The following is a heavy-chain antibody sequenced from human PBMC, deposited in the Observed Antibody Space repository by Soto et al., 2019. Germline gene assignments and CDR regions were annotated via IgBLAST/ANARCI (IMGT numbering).Heavy chain of an antibody. J-gene: IGHJ3*02. D-gene: IGHD1-26*01. CDR2: IIPITGIA. CDR3: SRYQTGSGCYSDAYGS. Sequence: QVQLVQSGAEVKKPGSSVKVSCKASGGTFSSYTISWVRQAPGQGLEWMGRIIPITGIANYAQKFQGRATITADKSKSTGYVELSCSRSEDTAVYYCSRYQTGSGCYSDAYGSWGRGTIDTVSS. V-gene: IGHV1-69*02. CDR1: GGTFSSYT.